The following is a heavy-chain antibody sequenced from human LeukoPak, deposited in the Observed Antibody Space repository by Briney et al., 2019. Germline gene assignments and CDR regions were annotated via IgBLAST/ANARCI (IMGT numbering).Heavy chain of an antibody. D-gene: IGHD3-10*01. CDR1: GYTFTGYY. V-gene: IGHV1-2*02. Sequence: GASVKVSCKASGYTFTGYYMHWMRQAPGQGLEWMGWINPNSGGTNYAQKFQGRVTMTRDTSISTAYMELSRLRSDDTAVYYCARNLGYYGSGSYFSQTDYWGQGTLVTVSS. CDR3: ARNLGYYGSGSYFSQTDY. J-gene: IGHJ4*02. CDR2: INPNSGGT.